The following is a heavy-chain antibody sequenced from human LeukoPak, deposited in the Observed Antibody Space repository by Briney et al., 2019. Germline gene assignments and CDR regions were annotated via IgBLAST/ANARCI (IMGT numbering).Heavy chain of an antibody. D-gene: IGHD6-13*01. J-gene: IGHJ4*02. Sequence: AGSLRLSCAASGFTFSSYWMSWVRQAPGKGLEWVANIKQDGSEKYYVDSVKGRFTISRDNAKNSLYLQMNSLRAEDTAVYYCARVLAAAGTEVYYFDYWGQGTLVTVSS. CDR3: ARVLAAAGTEVYYFDY. CDR2: IKQDGSEK. CDR1: GFTFSSYW. V-gene: IGHV3-7*01.